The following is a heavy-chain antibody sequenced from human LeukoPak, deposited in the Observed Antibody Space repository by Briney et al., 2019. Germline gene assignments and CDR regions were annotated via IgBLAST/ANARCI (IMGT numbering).Heavy chain of an antibody. CDR2: FDPEDGET. D-gene: IGHD2-21*01. Sequence: ASVKDSCKVSGYTLTEMSIHWVRQAPGGALEWMGGFDPEDGETVYAPKFQGRVTMTEDTSADTAYMELSSLRSEDTAVYYCTTCLNGAGQTLAIYYYGMDVWGQGTTVTVSS. J-gene: IGHJ6*02. V-gene: IGHV1-24*01. CDR3: TTCLNGAGQTLAIYYYGMDV. CDR1: GYTLTEMS.